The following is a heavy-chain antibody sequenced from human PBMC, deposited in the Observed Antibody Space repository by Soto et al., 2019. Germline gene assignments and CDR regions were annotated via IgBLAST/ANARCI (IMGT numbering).Heavy chain of an antibody. Sequence: SETLSLTCTVSGGSISSYYWSWIRQPPGKGLEWIGYVYYSGSTKYNPSLKSRVTISVDTSKNQFSLKLSSVTAADTAVYYCACHVCGDYPDCYAFWSQG. V-gene: IGHV4-59*08. CDR1: GGSISSYY. J-gene: IGHJ4*02. CDR2: VYYSGST. D-gene: IGHD5-12*01. CDR3: ACHVCGDYPDCYAF.